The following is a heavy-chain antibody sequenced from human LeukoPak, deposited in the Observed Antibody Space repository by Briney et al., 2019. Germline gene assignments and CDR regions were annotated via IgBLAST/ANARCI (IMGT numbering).Heavy chain of an antibody. CDR3: ARQTGSGLFILP. J-gene: IGHJ4*02. D-gene: IGHD3/OR15-3a*01. V-gene: IGHV4-39*01. Sequence: SETLSLTCTVSGVSISSSNSYWGWIRQPPGKGLEWIVSIYYSGNTYYNASLKSQVSISIDTSKNQFSLRLTSVTAADTAVYYCARQTGSGLFILPGGQGTLVTVSS. CDR2: IYYSGNT. CDR1: GVSISSSNSY.